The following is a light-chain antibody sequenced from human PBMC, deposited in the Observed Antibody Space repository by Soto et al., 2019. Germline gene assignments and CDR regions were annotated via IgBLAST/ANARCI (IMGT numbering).Light chain of an antibody. J-gene: IGKJ4*01. CDR3: QQYDSSFT. V-gene: IGKV3-20*01. Sequence: IVLTQSPATLSLSPGERATLSCTASQRVTTTYIAWYQQKFGQAPRLLIDGASTRATGTPDRFTGGGFGTDFTLTISRVEPEDFAVYYCQQYDSSFTFGGGTKVEMK. CDR2: GAS. CDR1: QRVTTTY.